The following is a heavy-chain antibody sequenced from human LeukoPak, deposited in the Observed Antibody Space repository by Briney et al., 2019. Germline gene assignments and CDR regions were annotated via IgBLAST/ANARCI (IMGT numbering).Heavy chain of an antibody. CDR3: ARVEQWLVRGVDY. Sequence: PGGSLRLSCAASGFTFSSYSMNWVRQAPAKGLERVSSISSSSSYIYYADSVKGRFTISRDNAKNSLYLQMNSLRAEDTAVYYYARVEQWLVRGVDYWGQGTLVTVSS. CDR2: ISSSSSYI. CDR1: GFTFSSYS. V-gene: IGHV3-21*01. D-gene: IGHD6-19*01. J-gene: IGHJ4*02.